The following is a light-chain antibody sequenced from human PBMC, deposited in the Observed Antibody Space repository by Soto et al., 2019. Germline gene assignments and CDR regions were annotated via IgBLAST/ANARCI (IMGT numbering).Light chain of an antibody. Sequence: IQMTQCPSSLSASVGDRVIITCRASRTIDSGYLSWFQQKPGKAPKLLIYAASSLQSGVPARFSGSGSGADFTLTVSSLQPEDFATYYCQQTYNYPWTFGQGTKVEI. CDR3: QQTYNYPWT. CDR1: RTIDSGY. J-gene: IGKJ1*01. V-gene: IGKV1-39*01. CDR2: AAS.